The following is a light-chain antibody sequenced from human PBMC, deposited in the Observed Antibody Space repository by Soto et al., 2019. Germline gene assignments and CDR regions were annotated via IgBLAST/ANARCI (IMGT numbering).Light chain of an antibody. CDR1: QSISSY. Sequence: DIEMTQSPSSLSASVGDRVTITCRASQSISSYLNWYQQKPGNAPNLLIYAASTLQSGVPSRFSAYGSETDFTLTISNLQAEDFATYYCQQSYTTPGTFGQGTKVEVK. V-gene: IGKV1-39*01. CDR3: QQSYTTPGT. CDR2: AAS. J-gene: IGKJ1*01.